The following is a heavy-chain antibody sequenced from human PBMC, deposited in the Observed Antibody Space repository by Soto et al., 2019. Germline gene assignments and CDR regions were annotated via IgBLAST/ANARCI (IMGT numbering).Heavy chain of an antibody. CDR3: AHTMDNWGSGYFDY. D-gene: IGHD7-27*01. CDR2: IYWDDDK. CDR1: GFSLSTSGVG. V-gene: IGHV2-5*02. J-gene: IGHJ4*02. Sequence: QITLKESGPTLVKPTQPLTMTCTFSGFSLSTSGVGVAWIRQPPGKALEWLALIYWDDDKRYSPSLKSRLTNTKDTSKSQVGFTMTNMDPVDTATYYCAHTMDNWGSGYFDYWGQGTRVTVSS.